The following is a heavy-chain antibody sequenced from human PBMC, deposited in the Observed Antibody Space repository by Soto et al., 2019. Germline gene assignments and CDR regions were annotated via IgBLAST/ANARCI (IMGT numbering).Heavy chain of an antibody. CDR3: VRDREDSSTVTPTTIWYDVFDI. V-gene: IGHV3-7*04. CDR2: IRQDAGQK. J-gene: IGHJ3*02. Sequence: AGSMRLSCVVFGFTSCNNWMTWVRQAPGKGLEWVANIRQDAGQKYYLDSVKGRFTILRDNAKNAVYLQMNSLRVEDTAVYYCVRDREDSSTVTPTTIWYDVFDIWGQGTMVTVS. CDR1: GFTSCNNW. D-gene: IGHD1-7*01.